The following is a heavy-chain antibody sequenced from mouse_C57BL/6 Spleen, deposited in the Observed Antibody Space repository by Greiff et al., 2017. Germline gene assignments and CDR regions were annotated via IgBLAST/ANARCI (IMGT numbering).Heavy chain of an antibody. D-gene: IGHD4-1*01. CDR2: ISDGGSYT. V-gene: IGHV5-4*01. J-gene: IGHJ4*01. CDR3: ARAELGRMDY. CDR1: GFTFSSYA. Sequence: EVQVVESGGGLVKPGGSLKLSCAASGFTFSSYAMSWVRQTPEKRLEWVAPISDGGSYTYYPDNVKGRFTISRDNAKNNLYLQMSHLKSEDTAMYYCARAELGRMDYWGQGTSVTVPS.